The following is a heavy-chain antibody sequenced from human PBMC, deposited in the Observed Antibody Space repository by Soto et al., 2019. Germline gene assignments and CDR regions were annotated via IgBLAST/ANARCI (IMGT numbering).Heavy chain of an antibody. CDR2: IFSNDQK. CDR3: ALMQTYSGWYNDYYGLDV. D-gene: IGHD6-19*01. CDR1: GFSLSNNRMG. Sequence: QVTLKESGPVLVKPTETLTLTCSVSGFSLSNNRMGVSWIRQPPGKALEWLAHIFSNDQKSYSPSLETRLTVSKDTSRRLVVLTLTNMNPMDTGTYYCALMQTYSGWYNDYYGLDVWGQGTTVTVSS. J-gene: IGHJ6*02. V-gene: IGHV2-26*01.